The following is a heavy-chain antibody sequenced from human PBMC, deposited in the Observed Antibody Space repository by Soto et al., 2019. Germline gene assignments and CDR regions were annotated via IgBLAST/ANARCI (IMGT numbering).Heavy chain of an antibody. D-gene: IGHD6-25*01. Sequence: QVQLVESGGGLVKPGGSLRLSCAASGFTFSDYYMSWVRQAPGKGLEWISLISNDGSSIYYADSVKGRFTISRDNAKNSLYLQMNDLRVEDTAVYYWARDHAVGRTLQRPDWGQGTLVIVSS. J-gene: IGHJ4*02. CDR3: ARDHAVGRTLQRPD. CDR1: GFTFSDYY. V-gene: IGHV3-11*01. CDR2: ISNDGSSI.